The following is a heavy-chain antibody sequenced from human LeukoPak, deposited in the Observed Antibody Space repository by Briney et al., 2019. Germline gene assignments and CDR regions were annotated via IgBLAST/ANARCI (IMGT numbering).Heavy chain of an antibody. CDR2: ISSSSSYI. CDR3: ARPYYDILTGYYLIGFDY. CDR1: GFTFSSYS. D-gene: IGHD3-9*01. V-gene: IGHV3-21*01. Sequence: PGGSLRLSCAVSGFTFSSYSMNWVRQAPGKWLEWVSSISSSSSYIYYADSVKGRFTISRDNAKNSLYLQMNSLRAEDTAVYYCARPYYDILTGYYLIGFDYWGQGTLVTVSS. J-gene: IGHJ4*02.